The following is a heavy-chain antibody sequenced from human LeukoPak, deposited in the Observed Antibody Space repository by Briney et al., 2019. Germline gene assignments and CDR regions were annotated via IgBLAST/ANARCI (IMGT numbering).Heavy chain of an antibody. CDR3: ARKGPLRHNIPFMDV. Sequence: SETLSLTCAVYGGSFSGFYWSWIRQPPGKGLEWIGEINHSGSTNYNPSLKSRVTISVDTSKNQFSLKVSSVTAADTAVYYCARKGPLRHNIPFMDVWGKGTTVTVSS. D-gene: IGHD4-17*01. V-gene: IGHV4-34*01. CDR2: INHSGST. J-gene: IGHJ6*03. CDR1: GGSFSGFY.